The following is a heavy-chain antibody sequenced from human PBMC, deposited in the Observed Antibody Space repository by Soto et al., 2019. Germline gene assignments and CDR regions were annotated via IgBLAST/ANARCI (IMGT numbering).Heavy chain of an antibody. Sequence: AAVMFSFKDSGYTFTGCYMHWVRQAPGQGLECMGWINPNSGGTNYAQKFQGRVTMTRDTSISKAYLQWSSLKASDTAMYYCARGYWNYGLAYYLDYWGQGTLDHVSS. CDR2: INPNSGGT. J-gene: IGHJ4*02. D-gene: IGHD1-7*01. V-gene: IGHV1-2*02. CDR1: GYTFTGCY. CDR3: ARGYWNYGLAYYLDY.